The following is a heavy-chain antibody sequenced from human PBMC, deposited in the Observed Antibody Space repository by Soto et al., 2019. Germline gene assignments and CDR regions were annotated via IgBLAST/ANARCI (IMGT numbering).Heavy chain of an antibody. CDR1: GFTFSSYA. D-gene: IGHD3-22*01. J-gene: IGHJ4*02. CDR3: VKDRSYDSSGYYFDY. CDR2: ISGSGGST. V-gene: IGHV3-23*01. Sequence: GGSLRLSCAAAGFTFSSYAISWVRQAPGEGLEWVSAISGSGGSTYYADSVKGRFTISRDNSKNTLYLQMSSLRAEDTAVYSCVKDRSYDSSGYYFDYWGQGTLVTVSS.